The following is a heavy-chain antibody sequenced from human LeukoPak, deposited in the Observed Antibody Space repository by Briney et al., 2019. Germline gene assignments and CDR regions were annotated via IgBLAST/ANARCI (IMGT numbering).Heavy chain of an antibody. V-gene: IGHV4-31*03. Sequence: SQTLSLTCTVSGVSISSGGYYWSWLRQHPGKGPEWIGYIYYSGSTYYNPSLKSRLTMSVDTSKSQFFLKLSSVTAADTAVYYCARGGHGSRDSFDYWGQGTLVTVSS. CDR3: ARGGHGSRDSFDY. CDR1: GVSISSGGYY. D-gene: IGHD6-13*01. CDR2: IYYSGST. J-gene: IGHJ4*02.